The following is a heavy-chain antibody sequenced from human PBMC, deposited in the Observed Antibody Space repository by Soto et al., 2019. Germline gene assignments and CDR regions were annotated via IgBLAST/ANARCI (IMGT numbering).Heavy chain of an antibody. CDR2: ISYDENDK. D-gene: IGHD4-17*01. J-gene: IGHJ4*02. CDR3: ARDAVGGDYASNPGDYFDY. CDR1: GFTFRNYP. V-gene: IGHV3-30-3*01. Sequence: HVQLVESGGIVVQPGRSLRLSCAASGFTFRNYPMHWVRQAPGKGLEWMAIISYDENDKYYADSVKGRFTISRDNSKNTLYLQMNSLRSEDTAVYYCARDAVGGDYASNPGDYFDYWGQGTLVTVSS.